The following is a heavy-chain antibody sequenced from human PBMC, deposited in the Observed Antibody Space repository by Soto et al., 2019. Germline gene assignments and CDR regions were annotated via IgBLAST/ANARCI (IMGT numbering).Heavy chain of an antibody. CDR3: TRDTPRTSFDL. CDR1: GFIFRSYS. D-gene: IGHD2-15*01. Sequence: GSLRLSCAASGFIFRSYSMAWVRQAPGKGLEWLSYITSSSAYIYYADSVRGRFTISRDNAQNSVYLHVNNLRAEDTAVYYCTRDTPRTSFDLWGQGTLVTVSS. CDR2: ITSSSAYI. V-gene: IGHV3-21*06. J-gene: IGHJ4*02.